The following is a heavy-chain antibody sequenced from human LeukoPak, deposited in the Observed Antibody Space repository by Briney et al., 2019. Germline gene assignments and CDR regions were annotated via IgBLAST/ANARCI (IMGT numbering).Heavy chain of an antibody. V-gene: IGHV3-33*01. D-gene: IGHD6-13*01. CDR2: IWYDGSNK. J-gene: IGHJ4*02. CDR3: ARSVGEAGKTFDY. CDR1: GFTFSSYG. Sequence: GGSLRLSCAASGFTFSSYGMHWVRQAPGKGLEWVAGIWYDGSNKYYAVSVKGRFTISRDNSKNTLYLQMNSLRAEDTAVYYCARSVGEAGKTFDYWGQGTLVTVSS.